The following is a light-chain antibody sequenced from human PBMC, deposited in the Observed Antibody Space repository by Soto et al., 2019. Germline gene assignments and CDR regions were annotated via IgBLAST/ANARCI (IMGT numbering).Light chain of an antibody. CDR1: QSVSSSY. V-gene: IGKV3-20*01. CDR2: DAS. J-gene: IGKJ1*01. CDR3: QQYGSSPGWT. Sequence: EMVLTQSPGTHSCYTGEREKISCRDSQSVSSSYLAWYQQKPGQAPRLLIYDASKRATGIPARFSGSGFGTDFTLTISSLEPEDFAVYYCQQYGSSPGWTFGQGTKVDIK.